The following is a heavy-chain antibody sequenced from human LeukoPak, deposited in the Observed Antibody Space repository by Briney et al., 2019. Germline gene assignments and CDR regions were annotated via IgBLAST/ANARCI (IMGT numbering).Heavy chain of an antibody. V-gene: IGHV3-33*08. CDR2: IRYDGNNK. D-gene: IGHD2-15*01. J-gene: IGHJ4*02. Sequence: GGSLRLSCAASGFTFSSCAMHWVRQAPGKGLEWVALIRYDGNNKYYADSVKGRFTISRDNSKNTLYLQLNSLRAEDTAVYYCARQHCSGGDCYFFDWGQGTLVTVSS. CDR1: GFTFSSCA. CDR3: ARQHCSGGDCYFFD.